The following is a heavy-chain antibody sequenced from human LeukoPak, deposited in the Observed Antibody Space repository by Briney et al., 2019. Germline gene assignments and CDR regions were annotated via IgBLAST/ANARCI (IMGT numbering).Heavy chain of an antibody. Sequence: GGSLRLSCAAFGFTFSSYAMHWVRQAPGKGLEWVAVISYDGSNKYYADSVKGRFTVSRDNSKNTLYLQMNSLRAEDTAVYYCARGGGRFCTSTSCYRDSWFDPWGQGTLVTVSS. CDR2: ISYDGSNK. J-gene: IGHJ5*02. D-gene: IGHD2-2*02. V-gene: IGHV3-30*04. CDR3: ARGGGRFCTSTSCYRDSWFDP. CDR1: GFTFSSYA.